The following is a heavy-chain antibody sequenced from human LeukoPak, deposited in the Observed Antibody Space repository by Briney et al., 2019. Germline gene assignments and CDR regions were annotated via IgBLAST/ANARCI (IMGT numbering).Heavy chain of an antibody. Sequence: SETLSLTCAVSGGSISSGGYSWSWIRQPPGKGLEWIGYIYHSGSTYYNPSLKSRVTISVDRSKNQFSLKLSSVTAADTAVYYCARSHHNSGSYYFDYWGQGTLVTVSS. D-gene: IGHD1-26*01. J-gene: IGHJ4*02. CDR1: GGSISSGGYS. CDR3: ARSHHNSGSYYFDY. V-gene: IGHV4-30-2*01. CDR2: IYHSGST.